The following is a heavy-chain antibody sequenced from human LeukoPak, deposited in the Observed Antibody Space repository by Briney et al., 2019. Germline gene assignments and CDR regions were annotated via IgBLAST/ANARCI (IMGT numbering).Heavy chain of an antibody. CDR3: AARGYSYGYDFDY. J-gene: IGHJ4*02. Sequence: GGSLRLSCAASGFTFSSYAMSWVRQAPEKGLEWVSAISGSGGSTYYADSVKGRFTISRDNSKNTLYLQMNSLRAEDTAVYYCAARGYSYGYDFDYWGQGTLVTVSS. V-gene: IGHV3-23*01. D-gene: IGHD5-18*01. CDR1: GFTFSSYA. CDR2: ISGSGGST.